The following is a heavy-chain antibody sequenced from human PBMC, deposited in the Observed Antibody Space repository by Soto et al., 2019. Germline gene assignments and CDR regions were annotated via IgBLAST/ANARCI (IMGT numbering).Heavy chain of an antibody. CDR2: ISSSTSFI. V-gene: IGHV3-21*01. CDR3: ASGYFHRRPFYFD. D-gene: IGHD5-12*01. J-gene: IGHJ4*01. CDR1: EVSCSSDG. Sequence: PGGSLRLACAAAEVSCSSDGMNWVRQAPGKGLEWVSAISSSTSFIPYADSVHGRFTICRDNAKNSLYLQMNRVRAEDTAMYYCASGYFHRRPFYFD.